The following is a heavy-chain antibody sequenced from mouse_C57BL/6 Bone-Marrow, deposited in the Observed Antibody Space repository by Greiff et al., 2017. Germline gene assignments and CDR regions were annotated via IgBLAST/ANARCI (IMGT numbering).Heavy chain of an antibody. D-gene: IGHD1-1*01. CDR2: IYPGSGST. Sequence: QVQLQQPGAELVKPGASVKMSCKASGYTFTSYWITWVKQRPGQGLEWIGDIYPGSGSTNYNEKFKSKATLTVDTSSITAYMQLSSLTSEDSAVYYCARRYGSSYNFDYWGQGTTLTVSS. CDR1: GYTFTSYW. V-gene: IGHV1-55*01. J-gene: IGHJ2*01. CDR3: ARRYGSSYNFDY.